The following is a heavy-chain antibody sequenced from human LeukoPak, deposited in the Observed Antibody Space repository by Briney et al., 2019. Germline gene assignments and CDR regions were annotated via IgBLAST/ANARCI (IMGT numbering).Heavy chain of an antibody. CDR3: AKGAYSYCSSISCPITFDY. Sequence: RPGGSLRLSCAASGFTFDDYAMHWVRQAPGKGLEWVSGISWNSGSIGYADSVKGRFTISRDNAKNSLYLQMNSLRAEDMALYYCAKGAYSYCSSISCPITFDYWGQGTLVTVSS. J-gene: IGHJ4*02. CDR2: ISWNSGSI. V-gene: IGHV3-9*03. D-gene: IGHD2-2*01. CDR1: GFTFDDYA.